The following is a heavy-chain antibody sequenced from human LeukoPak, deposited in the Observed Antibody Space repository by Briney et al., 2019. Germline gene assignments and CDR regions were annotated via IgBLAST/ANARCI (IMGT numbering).Heavy chain of an antibody. D-gene: IGHD3-3*01. CDR3: ARSSSGEWLLHDAFDI. V-gene: IGHV1-24*01. Sequence: ASVKVSCKVSGYTLTELSMHWVRQAPGKGLEWMGGFDPEDGETIYAQKFQGRVTITADESTSTAYMELSSLRSEDTAVYYCARSSSGEWLLHDAFDIWGQGTMVTVSS. J-gene: IGHJ3*02. CDR1: GYTLTELS. CDR2: FDPEDGET.